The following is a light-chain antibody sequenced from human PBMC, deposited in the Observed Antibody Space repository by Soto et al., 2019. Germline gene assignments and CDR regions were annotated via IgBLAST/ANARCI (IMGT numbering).Light chain of an antibody. CDR3: QQYDSSPFG. V-gene: IGKV3-20*01. Sequence: ENVLTQSPGTLSLSPGERATLSCRASQSVSSSYLAWYQQKPGQAPRLLIYVASSRATGIPDRFSGSGSGTDFTLTISRLEPEDFAVYYCQQYDSSPFGFGQGTKLDI. CDR1: QSVSSSY. J-gene: IGKJ2*03. CDR2: VAS.